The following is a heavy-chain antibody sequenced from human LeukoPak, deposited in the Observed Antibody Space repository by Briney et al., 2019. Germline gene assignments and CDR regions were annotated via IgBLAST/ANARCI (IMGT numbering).Heavy chain of an antibody. D-gene: IGHD1-7*01. V-gene: IGHV3-21*01. CDR1: GFTFSNYG. CDR3: ARCTTVELYFEGAYDGFDI. CDR2: ISSRSSLI. J-gene: IGHJ3*02. Sequence: GGSLRLSCTASGFTFSNYGMNWVRQAPGKGLEWVASISSRSSLIHYADSVKGRFTISRDNARNSVSLQMNSLRAEDTAKYYCARCTTVELYFEGAYDGFDIWGQGTLVTVSS.